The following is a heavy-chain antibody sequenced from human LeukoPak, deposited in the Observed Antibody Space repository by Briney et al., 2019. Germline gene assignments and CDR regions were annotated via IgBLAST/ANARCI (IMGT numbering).Heavy chain of an antibody. CDR2: VSSTTGRI. CDR3: ARDRGGYNDY. J-gene: IGHJ4*02. CDR1: GFIFSDYS. D-gene: IGHD1-1*01. Sequence: GRSLRLSCAASGFIFSDYSLSWVRQAPGKGLAWVSSVSSTTGRIYYADSMKGRFTMSRDNAKNSLFLQMNNLRADDTAVYYCARDRGGYNDYWGQGTLVTVSS. V-gene: IGHV3-21*03.